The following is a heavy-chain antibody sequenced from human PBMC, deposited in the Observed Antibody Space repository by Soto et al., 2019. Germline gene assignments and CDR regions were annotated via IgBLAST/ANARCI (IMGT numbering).Heavy chain of an antibody. Sequence: GGSLRLSCAASGFMFTSYGMTWVRQSPGKGLEWLSDISGGGGNIYYADSVRGRFTISRDDSKNILYLEMSSLRVDDTAMYYCAKDRAFCTSANCQYWYLDLWGHGTLVTVSS. D-gene: IGHD2-2*01. J-gene: IGHJ2*01. CDR1: GFMFTSYG. CDR3: AKDRAFCTSANCQYWYLDL. CDR2: ISGGGGNI. V-gene: IGHV3-23*01.